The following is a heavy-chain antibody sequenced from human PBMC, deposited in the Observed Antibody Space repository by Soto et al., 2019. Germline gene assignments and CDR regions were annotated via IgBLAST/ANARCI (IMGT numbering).Heavy chain of an antibody. J-gene: IGHJ4*02. CDR2: IKGKSDGGTT. CDR3: TTDVWTGRALDF. D-gene: IGHD2-21*01. CDR1: GFTLNNAW. V-gene: IGHV3-15*07. Sequence: EVQLVESGGDLVIPGGSLRLSCAASGFTLNNAWMNWVRQAPGKGLEGVGRIKGKSDGGTTDYIAPVKGRFTISRDDSRNTVYLQMNSLKTEDTAMYYGTTDVWTGRALDFWGQGTLVTVSS.